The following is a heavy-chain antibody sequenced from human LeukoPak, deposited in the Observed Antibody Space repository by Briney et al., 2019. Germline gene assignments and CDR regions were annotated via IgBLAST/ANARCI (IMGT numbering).Heavy chain of an antibody. Sequence: PGGSLKLSCAASGFTFSGSAMHWVRQASGKGLEWIGRIRSKANSYATAYAASVKGRFTISRDDSKNTAYLQMNSLKTEDTAVYYCARDMVRGGQKEYYFDYWGQGTLVTVSS. CDR1: GFTFSGSA. J-gene: IGHJ4*02. D-gene: IGHD3-10*01. V-gene: IGHV3-73*01. CDR3: ARDMVRGGQKEYYFDY. CDR2: IRSKANSYAT.